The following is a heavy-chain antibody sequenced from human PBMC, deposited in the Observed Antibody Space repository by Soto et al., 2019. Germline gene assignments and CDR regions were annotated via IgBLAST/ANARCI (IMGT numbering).Heavy chain of an antibody. CDR1: GGTFSSYA. CDR2: IIPIFGTA. Sequence: GASVKVSCKASGGTFSSYAISWVRQAPGQGLEWMGGIIPIFGTANYAQKFQGRVTITADESTSTAYMELSSLRSEDTAVYYCARDRSWQNLQGPGPYYYYYYGMDVWGQGTTVTVSS. D-gene: IGHD6-13*01. CDR3: ARDRSWQNLQGPGPYYYYYYGMDV. V-gene: IGHV1-69*13. J-gene: IGHJ6*02.